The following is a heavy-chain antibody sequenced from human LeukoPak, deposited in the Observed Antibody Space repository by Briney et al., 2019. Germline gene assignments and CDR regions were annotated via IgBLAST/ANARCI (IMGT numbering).Heavy chain of an antibody. V-gene: IGHV3-23*01. CDR2: ISGDGRST. CDR3: ARRYGGWGAFDI. D-gene: IGHD4-23*01. J-gene: IGHJ3*02. Sequence: GGSLRLSCAASGFTFSSYAMSWVRQAPGKGLEWVSTISGDGRSTFYADSVKGRFTISRDDSKPTRFLQMNSLRAEDTAIYYCARRYGGWGAFDIWGQGTVVTVSS. CDR1: GFTFSSYA.